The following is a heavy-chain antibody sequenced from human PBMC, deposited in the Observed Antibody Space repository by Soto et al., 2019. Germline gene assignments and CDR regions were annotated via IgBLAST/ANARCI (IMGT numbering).Heavy chain of an antibody. D-gene: IGHD3-22*01. CDR3: ARGRNYYDSSGYYFDY. CDR2: ISYDGSDK. V-gene: IGHV3-30-3*01. J-gene: IGHJ4*02. CDR1: GFTFSMYA. Sequence: VGSLRLSCAASGFTFSMYAMHWFRQAPGKGLEWVAVISYDGSDKYYADSVKGRFTVSRDNSKNTQYLQMNSLRAEDTAVYYCARGRNYYDSSGYYFDYWGQGALVTVSS.